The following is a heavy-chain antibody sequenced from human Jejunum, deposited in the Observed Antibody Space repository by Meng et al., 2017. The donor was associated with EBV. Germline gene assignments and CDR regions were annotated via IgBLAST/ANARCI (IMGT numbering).Heavy chain of an antibody. D-gene: IGHD3-22*01. Sequence: QGQLGQSGAEVKQPGASVRVSCKASGYTFTGYFIHWVRQAPGQGLEWMGRINPNSGGTSYTQKFQGRVTMTRDTSITTAYMELSRLGSDDTAVYYCARDYSDSSRQGYWGQGTLVTVSS. CDR2: INPNSGGT. V-gene: IGHV1-2*06. CDR1: GYTFTGYF. J-gene: IGHJ4*02. CDR3: ARDYSDSSRQGY.